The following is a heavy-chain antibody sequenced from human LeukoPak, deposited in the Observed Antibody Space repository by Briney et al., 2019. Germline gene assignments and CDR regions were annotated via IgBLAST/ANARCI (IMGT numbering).Heavy chain of an antibody. CDR1: GFTFSIHA. J-gene: IGHJ4*02. CDR2: IGGGDT. Sequence: GGSLRLSCAGSGFTFSIHAMSWVRQAPGKGLEWVSTIGGGDTYYADSVKGRFTISRDDSQSTVHLQMNSLRAEDTAVYYCAKDWIPYNRVFDCFDFWGLGTLVTVSS. CDR3: AKDWIPYNRVFDCFDF. D-gene: IGHD1-1*01. V-gene: IGHV3-23*01.